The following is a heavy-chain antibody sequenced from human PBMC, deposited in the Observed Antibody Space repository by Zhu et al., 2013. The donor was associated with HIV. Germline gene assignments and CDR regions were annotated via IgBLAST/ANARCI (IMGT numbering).Heavy chain of an antibody. CDR1: GYTLTSYG. CDR3: ARDRGYYGSGADHYYYYGMDV. J-gene: IGHJ6*02. D-gene: IGHD3-10*01. CDR2: ISDYNGNT. Sequence: QVQLVQSGAEVKKPGASVKVSCKASGYTLTSYGISWVRQAPGQGLEWMAWISDYNGNTNYAQNLQDRVTMTTDTSTSTAYMELRSLRSDDTAVYYCARDRGYYGSGADHYYYYGMDVWGQGTTVTVSS. V-gene: IGHV1-18*01.